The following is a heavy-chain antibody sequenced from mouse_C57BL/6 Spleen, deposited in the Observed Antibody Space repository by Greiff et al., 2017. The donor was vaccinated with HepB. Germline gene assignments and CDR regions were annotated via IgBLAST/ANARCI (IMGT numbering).Heavy chain of an antibody. CDR2: ISDGGSYT. D-gene: IGHD1-1*01. CDR1: GFTFSSYA. CDR3: ARAPTVVAPYYFDY. Sequence: VQLKESGGGLVKPGGSLKLSCAASGFTFSSYAMSWVRQTPEKRLEWVATISDGGSYTYYPDNVKGRFTISRDNAKNNLYLQMSHLKSEDTAMYYCARAPTVVAPYYFDYWGQGTTLTVSS. V-gene: IGHV5-4*01. J-gene: IGHJ2*01.